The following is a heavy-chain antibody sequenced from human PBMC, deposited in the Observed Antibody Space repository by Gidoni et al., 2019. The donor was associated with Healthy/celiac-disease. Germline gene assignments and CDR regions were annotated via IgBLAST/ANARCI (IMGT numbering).Heavy chain of an antibody. CDR3: ARGSVPATASQRVYYYYGMDV. Sequence: QVQLVQSGAEVKKPGASVKVSCKASGYTFTSYYMHWVRQAPGQGLEWMGIINPSGGSTSYAQKFQGRVTMTRDTSTSTVYMELSSLRSEDTAVYYCARGSVPATASQRVYYYYGMDVWGQGTTVTVSS. CDR1: GYTFTSYY. CDR2: INPSGGST. D-gene: IGHD2-2*01. J-gene: IGHJ6*02. V-gene: IGHV1-46*01.